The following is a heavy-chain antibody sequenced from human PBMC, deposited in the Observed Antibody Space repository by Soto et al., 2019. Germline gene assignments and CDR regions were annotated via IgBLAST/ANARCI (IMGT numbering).Heavy chain of an antibody. V-gene: IGHV4-59*01. CDR3: ARNYVGPPDSSYYYGMDV. Sequence: SETLSLTCTVSGGSMSSYYWSWIRQPPGKGLEWIGYIYYSGSTNYNPSLKSRVTMSVDTPKNQFSLKLSSVTAADTAVYYCARNYVGPPDSSYYYGMDVWGQGTTVT. D-gene: IGHD3-10*02. J-gene: IGHJ6*02. CDR1: GGSMSSYY. CDR2: IYYSGST.